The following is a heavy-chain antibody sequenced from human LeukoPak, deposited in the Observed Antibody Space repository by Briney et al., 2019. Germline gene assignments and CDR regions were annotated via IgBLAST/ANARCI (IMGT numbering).Heavy chain of an antibody. V-gene: IGHV1-18*01. Sequence: ASVKVSCKASGYTFTSYGISWVRQAPGQGLEWMGWINAYNGNTNYAQKLQGRVTMTTDTSTSTAYMELRSLRSDDTAVYYCARMRPALLAAAGTGFDYWGQGTLVTVSS. CDR2: INAYNGNT. J-gene: IGHJ4*02. D-gene: IGHD6-13*01. CDR1: GYTFTSYG. CDR3: ARMRPALLAAAGTGFDY.